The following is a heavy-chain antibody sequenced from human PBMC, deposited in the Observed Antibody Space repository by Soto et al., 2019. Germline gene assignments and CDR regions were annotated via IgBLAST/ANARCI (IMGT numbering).Heavy chain of an antibody. CDR1: GGSVSSGSYY. CDR2: IYYSGST. D-gene: IGHD3-10*01. V-gene: IGHV4-61*01. CDR3: ARDHGFGEVSGIDY. J-gene: IGHJ4*02. Sequence: QVQLQESGPGLVKPSETLSLTCTVSGGSVSSGSYYWSWIRQPPGKGLEWIGHIYYSGSTNYNPYHKSRVTISVDTSKNQFSLKLSSVTAADTAVYYCARDHGFGEVSGIDYWGQGTLVTVSS.